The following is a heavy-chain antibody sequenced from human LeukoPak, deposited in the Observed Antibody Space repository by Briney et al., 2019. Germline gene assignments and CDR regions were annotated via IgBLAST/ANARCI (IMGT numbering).Heavy chain of an antibody. V-gene: IGHV4-34*01. CDR3: ASVVPPAIEVDV. J-gene: IGHJ6*04. Sequence: SETLSLTCAVYGGSFSDYYWSWIRQPPGKGLEWIGEINHSGSTNYNPSLKSRVIISVDTSKNQFSLKLSSVTAADTAVYYCASVVPPAIEVDVWGKGTTLTVSS. D-gene: IGHD2-2*02. CDR2: INHSGST. CDR1: GGSFSDYY.